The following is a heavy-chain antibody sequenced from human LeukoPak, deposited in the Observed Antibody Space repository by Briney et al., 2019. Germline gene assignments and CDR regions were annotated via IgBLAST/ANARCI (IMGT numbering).Heavy chain of an antibody. CDR1: GYTFTSYD. J-gene: IGHJ4*02. Sequence: ASVKVSCKASGYTFTSYDINWVRQATGQGLEWMGWMNPNSGNTGYAQKFQGRVTITRNTSISTAYMELSSLRSEDTAVYYCAREYSSSSNFDYWGQGTLVTVSS. CDR3: AREYSSSSNFDY. CDR2: MNPNSGNT. D-gene: IGHD6-6*01. V-gene: IGHV1-8*03.